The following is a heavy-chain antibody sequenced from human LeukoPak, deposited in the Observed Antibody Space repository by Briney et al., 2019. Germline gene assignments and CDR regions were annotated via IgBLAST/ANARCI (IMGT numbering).Heavy chain of an antibody. CDR2: IWFDGSDK. J-gene: IGHJ4*02. Sequence: GGSLRLSCAASGFTFRSYGMHWVRQASGKGLEWVALIWFDGSDKYYADSVQGRFTIYRDNPKKTLYLQMDSLRGEDTAVYYCAKAKSYTSSPIDFWGQGTLVTVSS. D-gene: IGHD6-6*01. V-gene: IGHV3-33*06. CDR3: AKAKSYTSSPIDF. CDR1: GFTFRSYG.